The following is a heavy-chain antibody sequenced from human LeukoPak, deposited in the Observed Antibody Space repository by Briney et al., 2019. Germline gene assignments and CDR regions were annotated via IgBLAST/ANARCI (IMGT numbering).Heavy chain of an antibody. J-gene: IGHJ6*03. CDR3: ARGRHDITMIVVVMTSVSYYLDV. Sequence: SETLSLTCAVYGGAFSGYHWTWIRQSPGKGLEWIGDINPSGSTYYNPSLTSRLTISVDTSKSQFSLTLRSVTAADTAVYYCARGRHDITMIVVVMTSVSYYLDVWGKGTTVTVS. D-gene: IGHD3-22*01. CDR2: INPSGST. V-gene: IGHV4-34*01. CDR1: GGAFSGYH.